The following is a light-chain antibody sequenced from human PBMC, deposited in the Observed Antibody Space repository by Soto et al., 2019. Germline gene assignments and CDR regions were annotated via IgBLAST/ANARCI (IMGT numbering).Light chain of an antibody. CDR2: KAS. CDR3: QQYRSYPVT. V-gene: IGKV1-5*03. J-gene: IGKJ2*01. CDR1: QSITNW. Sequence: DIQMTQSPSTLSASVGDRVTITCRASQSITNWLAWYQQKTGKAPKLLIYKASTLESGVPSRFSGRGSGTEFTLTIGSLQPDDFATYYCQQYRSYPVTFGQGTKLEIK.